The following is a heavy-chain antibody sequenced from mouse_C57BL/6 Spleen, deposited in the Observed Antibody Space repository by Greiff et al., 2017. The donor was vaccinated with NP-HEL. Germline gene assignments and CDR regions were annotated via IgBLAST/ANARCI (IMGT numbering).Heavy chain of an antibody. CDR1: GYAFSSSW. CDR3: ARRYGSWFAY. J-gene: IGHJ3*01. V-gene: IGHV1-82*01. D-gene: IGHD2-2*01. Sequence: QVQLQQSGPELVKPGASVKISCKASGYAFSSSWMNWVKQRPGKGLEWIGRIYPGDGDTNYNGKFKGKATLTADKSSSTAYMQLSSLTSEDSAVYFCARRYGSWFAYWGQGTLVTVSA. CDR2: IYPGDGDT.